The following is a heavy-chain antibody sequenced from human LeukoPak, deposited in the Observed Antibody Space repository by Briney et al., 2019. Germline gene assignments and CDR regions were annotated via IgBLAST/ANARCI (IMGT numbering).Heavy chain of an antibody. CDR1: GFTFSSYA. V-gene: IGHV3-30*04. D-gene: IGHD6-13*01. CDR2: ISYDGSNK. Sequence: GGSLRLSCAASGFTFSSYAMHWVRQAPGKGLEWVAVISYDGSNKYYADSVKGRFTISRDNSKNTLYLQMNSLRAEDTAVYYCARDRVGIAAAGTGYWGQGTLVTVSS. CDR3: ARDRVGIAAAGTGY. J-gene: IGHJ4*02.